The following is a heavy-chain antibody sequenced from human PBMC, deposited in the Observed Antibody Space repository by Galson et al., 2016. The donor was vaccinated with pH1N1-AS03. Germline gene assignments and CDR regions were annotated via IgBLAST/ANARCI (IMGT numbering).Heavy chain of an antibody. CDR1: GYKFTSYG. V-gene: IGHV1-18*01. CDR2: ISGYNINA. CDR3: ARDGEIVIVPSAIDYYGMDV. D-gene: IGHD2-2*01. J-gene: IGHJ6*02. Sequence: SVKVSCKASGYKFTSYGVSWVRQAPEQGLEWMGWISGYNINAKYAEKFQGRVTLTTDKSTSTAYMELRSLTSDDTAVYFCARDGEIVIVPSAIDYYGMDVWGQGTTVTVSS.